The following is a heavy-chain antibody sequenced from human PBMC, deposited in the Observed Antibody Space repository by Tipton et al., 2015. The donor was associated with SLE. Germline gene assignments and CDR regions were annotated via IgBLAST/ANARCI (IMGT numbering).Heavy chain of an antibody. CDR3: AKDILTSDYYDSSGYYLGVDY. V-gene: IGHV3-30*02. CDR2: IRYDGSNK. J-gene: IGHJ4*02. D-gene: IGHD3-22*01. Sequence: SLRLSCAASGFTFSSYGMHWVRQAPGKGLEWVAFIRYDGSNKYYADSVKGRFTISRDNSKNTLYLQMNSLRAEDTAVYYCAKDILTSDYYDSSGYYLGVDYWGQGTLVTVSS. CDR1: GFTFSSYG.